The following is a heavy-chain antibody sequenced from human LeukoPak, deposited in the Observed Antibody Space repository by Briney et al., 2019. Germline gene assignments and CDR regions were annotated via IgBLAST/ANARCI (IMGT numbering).Heavy chain of an antibody. J-gene: IGHJ5*01. V-gene: IGHV3-23*01. CDR1: GFTFSSYA. CDR2: ISGSGDNT. Sequence: GGSLRLSCAASGFTFSSYAMSWVRQAPGKGLEWVSAISGSGDNTYYADSVRSRFTISRDNSNDTLYLQMNNLRAVDTAVYYCAKDGRYYLGSGTYPFYSWGQGTLVTVSS. CDR3: AKDGRYYLGSGTYPFYS. D-gene: IGHD3-10*01.